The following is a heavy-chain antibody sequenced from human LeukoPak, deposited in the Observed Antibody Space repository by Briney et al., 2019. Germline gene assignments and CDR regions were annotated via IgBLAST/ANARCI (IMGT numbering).Heavy chain of an antibody. Sequence: GGSLRLSCTASDFTLSSYWMSWVRQAPGTGLEWVANIKQAGSEKNYLDSVKGRFTISRDNAKNSLSLQMNSLRAEDTAVYYCAKDLGYDYIWGQGNFYDYWGQGTLVTVSS. V-gene: IGHV3-7*03. J-gene: IGHJ4*02. D-gene: IGHD3-16*01. CDR2: IKQAGSEK. CDR1: DFTLSSYW. CDR3: AKDLGYDYIWGQGNFYDY.